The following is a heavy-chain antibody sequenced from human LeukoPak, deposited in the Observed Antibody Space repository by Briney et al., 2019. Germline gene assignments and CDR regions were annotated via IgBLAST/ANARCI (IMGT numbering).Heavy chain of an antibody. CDR2: IIPIFGTA. J-gene: IGHJ6*02. Sequence: SVKVSCKASGGTFSSYAISWVRQAPGQGLEWMGGIIPIFGTANYAQKFQGRVTITTDESTSTAYMELSSLRAEDTAVYYCARVLLPLYGMDVWGQGTTVTVSS. CDR3: ARVLLPLYGMDV. CDR1: GGTFSSYA. V-gene: IGHV1-69*05. D-gene: IGHD3-22*01.